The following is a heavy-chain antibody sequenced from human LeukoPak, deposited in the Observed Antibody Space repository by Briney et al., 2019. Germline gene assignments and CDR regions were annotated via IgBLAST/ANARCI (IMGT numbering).Heavy chain of an antibody. V-gene: IGHV1-69*05. CDR1: GGTFSSYA. Sequence: ASVTVSCKASGGTFSSYAISWVRQAPGQGLEWMGGIIPIFGTANYAQKFQGRVTITTDESTCTAYMELSSLRSEDTAVYYCARSGPVGCSSTSCWRYYYYYMDVWGKGTTVTVSS. D-gene: IGHD2-2*01. CDR3: ARSGPVGCSSTSCWRYYYYYMDV. CDR2: IIPIFGTA. J-gene: IGHJ6*03.